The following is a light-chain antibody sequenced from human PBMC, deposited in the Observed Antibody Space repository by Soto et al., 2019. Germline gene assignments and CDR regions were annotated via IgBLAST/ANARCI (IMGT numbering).Light chain of an antibody. CDR3: PQRSHWPPT. Sequence: EMVLTQSPATLSLSPGERATLSCRASQRGHSYLAWYQQKPGQAPRLLIYDVSIRANGIPARFSGGESGTDCPLTISSLEPEDFEVSYCPQRSHWPPTFGQGNKVDIK. V-gene: IGKV3-11*01. J-gene: IGKJ1*01. CDR2: DVS. CDR1: QRGHSY.